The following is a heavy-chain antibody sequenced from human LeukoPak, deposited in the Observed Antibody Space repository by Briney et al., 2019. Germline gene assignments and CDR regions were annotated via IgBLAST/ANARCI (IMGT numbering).Heavy chain of an antibody. CDR2: IIPILGIA. J-gene: IGHJ4*02. CDR3: ARDSSGSHDAEIDY. CDR1: GGTFSSYA. D-gene: IGHD1-26*01. Sequence: ASVKVSCKASGGTFSSYAISWVRQAPGQGLEWMGRIIPILGIANYAQKFQGRVTITADKSTSTAYMELRSLRSDDTAVYYCARDSSGSHDAEIDYWGQGTLVTVSS. V-gene: IGHV1-69*04.